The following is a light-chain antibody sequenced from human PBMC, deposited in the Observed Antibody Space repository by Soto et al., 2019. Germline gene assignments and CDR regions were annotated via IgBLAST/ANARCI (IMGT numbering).Light chain of an antibody. CDR2: GAS. CDR3: LQYDDWHRT. CDR1: QSVSNS. V-gene: IGKV3-15*01. J-gene: IGKJ1*01. Sequence: EIVMTQSPAILSVSPGDRATLSCRAGQSVSNSLAWYQQKPGQTTRLVIYGASNRATGVTARFSGSGSGTDFTLTISSLQSEDFAVYYCLQYDDWHRTFGQGTKVE.